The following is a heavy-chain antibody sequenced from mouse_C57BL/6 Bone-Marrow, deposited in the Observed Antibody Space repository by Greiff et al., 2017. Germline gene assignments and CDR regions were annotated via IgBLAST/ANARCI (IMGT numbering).Heavy chain of an antibody. CDR1: GYSITSGYY. J-gene: IGHJ1*03. V-gene: IGHV3-6*01. CDR3: ARRGGYDYDGYWYFDV. D-gene: IGHD2-4*01. CDR2: ISYDGSN. Sequence: EVKLLESGPGLVKPSQSLSLTCSVTGYSITSGYYWNWIRQFPGNKLEWMGYISYDGSNNYNPSLKNRISITRDPSKNQFFLKLNSVTTEDTATDYCARRGGYDYDGYWYFDVGGTGTTVTVSS.